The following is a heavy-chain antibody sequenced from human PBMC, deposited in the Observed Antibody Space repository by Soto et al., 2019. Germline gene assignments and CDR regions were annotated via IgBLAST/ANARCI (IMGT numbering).Heavy chain of an antibody. V-gene: IGHV3-74*01. CDR1: GFNFRDFW. D-gene: IGHD1-26*01. CDR2: IPSDGRDV. CDR3: TRDDSGLGIDY. Sequence: GGSLSLSCEASGFNFRDFWMHWVRQPPGKGPEWVSNIPSDGRDVSYADSVRGRFTISRDDARNTLYLQMSDLRVEDTAIYYCTRDDSGLGIDYWGQGTQVTVSS. J-gene: IGHJ4*02.